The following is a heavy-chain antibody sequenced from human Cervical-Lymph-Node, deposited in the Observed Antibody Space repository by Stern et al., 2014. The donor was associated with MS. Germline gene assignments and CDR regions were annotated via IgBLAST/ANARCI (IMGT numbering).Heavy chain of an antibody. CDR1: GFTVRRAY. CDR2: ITNVGST. J-gene: IGHJ4*02. Sequence: EVQLVESGGGVLQPGGSLRLSCTASGFTVRRAYMTWVRQAPGKGLEWVSLITNVGSTFYTDSVKGRFTISRDDSKNTVYLHMTSLRAEDTAMYYCARDTSSPERSDWWGQGTLVTVSS. D-gene: IGHD1-1*01. V-gene: IGHV3-53*01. CDR3: ARDTSSPERSDW.